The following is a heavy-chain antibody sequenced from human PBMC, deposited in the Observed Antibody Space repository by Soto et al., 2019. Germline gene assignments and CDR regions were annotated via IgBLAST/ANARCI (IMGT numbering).Heavy chain of an antibody. V-gene: IGHV4-34*01. J-gene: IGHJ6*02. Sequence: SETLSLTCAVYGGSFSAYYWSWIRQPPGKGLEWIGEINHGGSTNYNPSLKSRVTISVDTSKNQFSLKLSSVTAADTAVYYCARGPGPPPYYYYGMDVWGQGTTVTVSS. CDR3: ARGPGPPPYYYYGMDV. CDR2: INHGGST. CDR1: GGSFSAYY.